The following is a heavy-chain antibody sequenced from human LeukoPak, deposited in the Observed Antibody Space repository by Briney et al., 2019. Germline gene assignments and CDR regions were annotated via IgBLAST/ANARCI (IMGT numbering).Heavy chain of an antibody. CDR3: VRDGDIVVVITFDY. D-gene: IGHD3-22*01. CDR1: GFTVSSNY. CDR2: IYSGGST. J-gene: IGHJ4*02. V-gene: IGHV3-53*01. Sequence: QTGGSLRLSCAASGFTVSSNYMSWVRQAPGKGLEWVSVIYSGGSTYYADSVKGRFTISRDNSKNTLYLQMNSLRAEDTAVYYCVRDGDIVVVITFDYWGQGNLVTVSS.